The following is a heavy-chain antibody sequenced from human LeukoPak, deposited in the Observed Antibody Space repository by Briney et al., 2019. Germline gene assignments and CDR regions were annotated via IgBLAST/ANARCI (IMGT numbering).Heavy chain of an antibody. Sequence: ASVKVSCKASGYTFTSYGISWVRQAPGQGLEWMGWISAYNGNTNYAQKLQGRVTMTTDTSTSTAYMELRSLRSDDTAVYYCARVPEGWAGYNRNHGLDIWGQGTMVTVSS. CDR3: ARVPEGWAGYNRNHGLDI. D-gene: IGHD5-24*01. J-gene: IGHJ3*02. CDR2: ISAYNGNT. V-gene: IGHV1-18*01. CDR1: GYTFTSYG.